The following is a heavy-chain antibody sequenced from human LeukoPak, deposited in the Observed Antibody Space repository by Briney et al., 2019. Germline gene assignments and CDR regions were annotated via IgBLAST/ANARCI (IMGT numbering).Heavy chain of an antibody. Sequence: PSETRSLTCAVYGGSFSGYYWSWIRQPPGKGLEWIGEISHSGSTNYNPSLKSRVTISVDTPKSQFSLKLSSVTAADTAVYYCARHSSITFGGVIVPNWFNPWGQGTLVTVSS. CDR1: GGSFSGYY. CDR2: ISHSGST. V-gene: IGHV4-34*01. D-gene: IGHD3-16*02. J-gene: IGHJ5*02. CDR3: ARHSSITFGGVIVPNWFNP.